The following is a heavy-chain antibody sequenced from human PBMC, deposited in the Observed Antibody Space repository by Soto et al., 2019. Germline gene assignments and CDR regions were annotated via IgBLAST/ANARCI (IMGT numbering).Heavy chain of an antibody. CDR3: ARAGYSSGWYFY. CDR2: INHSGST. Sequence: QVQLQQCGAGLLKPSETLSLTCAVYGGSFSGYYWSWIRQPPGKGLEWIGEINHSGSTNYNPSLKSRVTISVDTSKNQFSLKLSSVTAADTAVYYCARAGYSSGWYFYWGQGTLVTVSS. V-gene: IGHV4-34*01. CDR1: GGSFSGYY. D-gene: IGHD6-19*01. J-gene: IGHJ4*02.